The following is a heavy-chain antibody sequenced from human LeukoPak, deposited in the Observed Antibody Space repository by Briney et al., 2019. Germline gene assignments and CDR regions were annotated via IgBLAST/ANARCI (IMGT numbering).Heavy chain of an antibody. CDR2: ISISSSYP. V-gene: IGHV3-11*06. CDR3: ARERDEAWTGELYS. Sequence: GGSLRLSCAASGFTFSDYYMSWIRQAPGKGLEWVSCISISSSYPNYADSVKGRFTISRDNAKNSLYLQMNSLRVEDTAVDYYARERDEAWTGELYSWDQGTLVTVSS. J-gene: IGHJ5*01. D-gene: IGHD3-10*01. CDR1: GFTFSDYY.